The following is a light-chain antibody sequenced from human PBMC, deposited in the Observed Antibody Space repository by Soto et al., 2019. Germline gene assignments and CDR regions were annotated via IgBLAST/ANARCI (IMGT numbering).Light chain of an antibody. CDR3: HQHASSPLT. CDR1: QSVGNNY. CDR2: TAS. J-gene: IGKJ2*01. Sequence: EIVLTQSPGTLSLSPGERATLSCRASQSVGNNYLAWYQQKPGQAPRLLIYTASFRATGIPDRFSGSGSGTDFTLTVSRLEPEDFAMYYCHQHASSPLTFGQGTPLEI. V-gene: IGKV3-20*01.